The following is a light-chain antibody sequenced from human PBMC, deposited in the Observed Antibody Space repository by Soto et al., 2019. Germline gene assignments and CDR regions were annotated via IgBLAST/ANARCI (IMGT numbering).Light chain of an antibody. CDR1: SSNIGAGYD. CDR2: GNS. J-gene: IGLJ1*01. V-gene: IGLV1-40*01. Sequence: QSVLTQPPSVSGAPGQRVTISCTGSSSNIGAGYDVHWYQQLPGTAPKLLIYGNSNRPSGVPDRFSGSKSGTSASLAITGLQAEDEADYYCQSYDSSLSALHVFGTGTKLTVL. CDR3: QSYDSSLSALHV.